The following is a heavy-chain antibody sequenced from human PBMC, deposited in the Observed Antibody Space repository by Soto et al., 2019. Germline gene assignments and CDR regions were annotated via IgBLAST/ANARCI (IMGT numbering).Heavy chain of an antibody. Sequence: QVQLVQSGAEVKKPGSSVKVSCKASGGTFSSYTISWVRQAPGQGLEWMGWIIPILGIANYAQKFQGRVTITAHKSTSTAYMDLSSLRSDATAVYYCARVTYYDILTGYSPDAFDIWGQGTMVTVSS. V-gene: IGHV1-69*02. CDR2: IIPILGIA. J-gene: IGHJ3*02. D-gene: IGHD3-9*01. CDR1: GGTFSSYT. CDR3: ARVTYYDILTGYSPDAFDI.